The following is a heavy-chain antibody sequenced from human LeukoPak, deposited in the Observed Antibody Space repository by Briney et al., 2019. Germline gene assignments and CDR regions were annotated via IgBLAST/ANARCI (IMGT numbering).Heavy chain of an antibody. D-gene: IGHD2-15*01. CDR1: GGSISSYY. Sequence: PSETLSLTCTVSGGSISSYYWSWIRQPPGKGLEWIGFIYYSGSTNYNPSLKSRVTISVDTSKNQFSLKLSSVTAADTAVYYCARSLNPNIVVVVAATFKRRGAFDYWAREPWSPSPQ. CDR2: IYYSGST. V-gene: IGHV4-59*12. CDR3: ARSLNPNIVVVVAATFKRRGAFDY. J-gene: IGHJ4*02.